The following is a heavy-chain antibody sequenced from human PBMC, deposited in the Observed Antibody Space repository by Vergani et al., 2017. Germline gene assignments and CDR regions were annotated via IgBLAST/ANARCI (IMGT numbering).Heavy chain of an antibody. CDR2: ISSSSSYI. Sequence: EVQLVESGGGLVKPGGSLRLSCAASGFTFSSYSMNWVRQAPGKGLEWVSSISSSSSYIYYADSVKGRFTISRDNAKNSLYLQMNSLRAEDTAVYYCARTHSSWYPDEGMDVWGQGTTVTVSS. V-gene: IGHV3-21*01. D-gene: IGHD6-13*01. CDR3: ARTHSSWYPDEGMDV. J-gene: IGHJ6*02. CDR1: GFTFSSYS.